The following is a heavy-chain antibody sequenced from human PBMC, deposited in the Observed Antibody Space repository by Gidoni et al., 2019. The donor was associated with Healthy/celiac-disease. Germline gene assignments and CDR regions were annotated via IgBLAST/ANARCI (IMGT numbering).Heavy chain of an antibody. CDR2: MNPNSGNT. Sequence: QVQLVQSGAEVKKPGASVKVSCTASGYTFTSYDIHWVRQATGQGLEWMGWMNPNSGNTGYAQKFQGRVTMTRNTSISTAYMELSSLRSEDTAVYYCARAPKRQLVRWFDPWGQGTLVTVSS. CDR1: GYTFTSYD. J-gene: IGHJ5*02. CDR3: ARAPKRQLVRWFDP. D-gene: IGHD6-13*01. V-gene: IGHV1-8*01.